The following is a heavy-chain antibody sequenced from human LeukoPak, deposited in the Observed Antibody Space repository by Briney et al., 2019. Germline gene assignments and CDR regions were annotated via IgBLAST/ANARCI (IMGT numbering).Heavy chain of an antibody. CDR3: ARVRRDGYNYEFDY. V-gene: IGHV3-23*01. CDR1: GFTFRNYA. J-gene: IGHJ4*02. D-gene: IGHD5-24*01. Sequence: GGSLRLSCAASGFTFRNYAMSWVRQAPGKGLEWVSGVSGSGDITYYAESVKGRLTISRDNSKNTLYLQMNSLRAEDTAVYYCARVRRDGYNYEFDYWGQGTLVTVSS. CDR2: VSGSGDIT.